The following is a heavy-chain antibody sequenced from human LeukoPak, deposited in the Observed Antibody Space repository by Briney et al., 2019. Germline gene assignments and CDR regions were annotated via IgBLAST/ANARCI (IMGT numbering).Heavy chain of an antibody. V-gene: IGHV4-34*01. Sequence: SETLSLTCAVYGGSFSGYYWSWIRQPPGKGLEWIGEINHSGSTNYNPSLKSRVTISVDTSKNQFSLKLSSVTAADTAVYYCARGRYYDWFGEFDYWGQGTLVTVPS. CDR2: INHSGST. D-gene: IGHD3-10*01. CDR3: ARGRYYDWFGEFDY. J-gene: IGHJ4*02. CDR1: GGSFSGYY.